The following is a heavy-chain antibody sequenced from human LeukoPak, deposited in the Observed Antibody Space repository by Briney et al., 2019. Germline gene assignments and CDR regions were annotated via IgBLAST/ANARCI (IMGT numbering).Heavy chain of an antibody. CDR2: IDPSDSYT. CDR1: GYSFTSYW. J-gene: IGHJ6*02. V-gene: IGHV5-10-1*01. Sequence: PGESLRISCKGSGYSFTSYWITWVRQMPGKGLEWMGRIDPSDSYTNYSPSSQGHVTISADKSISTAYLQWSSLKASDTAMYYCATVTTIYYYYGMDVWGQGTTVTVSS. CDR3: ATVTTIYYYYGMDV. D-gene: IGHD4-17*01.